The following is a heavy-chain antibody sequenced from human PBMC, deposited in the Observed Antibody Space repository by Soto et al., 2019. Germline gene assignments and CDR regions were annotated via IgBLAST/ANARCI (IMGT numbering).Heavy chain of an antibody. D-gene: IGHD2-2*02. CDR2: IWYDGSNK. J-gene: IGHJ4*02. V-gene: IGHV3-33*01. Sequence: GGSLRLSCAASGFTFSSYGMHWVRQAPGKGLEWVAVIWYDGSNKYYADSVKGRFTISRDNSKNTLYLQMNSLRAEDTAVYYCARDLEAYGSSTSCYMPLFDYWGQGTLVTVSS. CDR3: ARDLEAYGSSTSCYMPLFDY. CDR1: GFTFSSYG.